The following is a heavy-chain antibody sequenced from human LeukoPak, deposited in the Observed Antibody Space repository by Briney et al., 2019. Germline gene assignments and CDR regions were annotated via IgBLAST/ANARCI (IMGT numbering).Heavy chain of an antibody. CDR1: GFSFSNYA. Sequence: GGSLSLSCAASGFSFSNYADYAMSWVRQAPGKGLEWVAFIRYDRSNKYYADSVKGRFTISRDNSENTVYLQMNSLRDEDTAVYYCAKDLSTNFYDSSAFFNYWGQGTLVIVSS. D-gene: IGHD3-22*01. V-gene: IGHV3-30*02. J-gene: IGHJ4*02. CDR3: AKDLSTNFYDSSAFFNY. CDR2: IRYDRSNK.